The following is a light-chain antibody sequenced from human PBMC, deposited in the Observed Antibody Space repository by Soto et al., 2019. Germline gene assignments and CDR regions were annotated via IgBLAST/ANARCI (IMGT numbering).Light chain of an antibody. V-gene: IGLV2-11*01. CDR3: CSYAGSYTFDVV. CDR2: DVS. CDR1: SSDVGGYNY. J-gene: IGLJ2*01. Sequence: QAVVTQPRSVSGSPGQSVTISCTGTSSDVGGYNYVSWYQQHPGKAPKLMIYDVSKRPSGVPDRFSGSKSGNTASLTISGLQAEDEADYYCCSYAGSYTFDVVFGGGTQLTVL.